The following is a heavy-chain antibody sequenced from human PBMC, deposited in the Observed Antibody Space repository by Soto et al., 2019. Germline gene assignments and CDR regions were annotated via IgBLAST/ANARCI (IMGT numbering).Heavy chain of an antibody. D-gene: IGHD2-21*02. CDR3: ARVDIVVVTLNWFDP. Sequence: ASVKVSCKASGYTFTSYGISWVRQAPGQGLEWMGWISAYNGNTNYAQKLQGRVTVTTDTSTSTAYMELRSLRSDDTAVYYCARVDIVVVTLNWFDPWGQGTLVTVSS. CDR1: GYTFTSYG. J-gene: IGHJ5*02. V-gene: IGHV1-18*01. CDR2: ISAYNGNT.